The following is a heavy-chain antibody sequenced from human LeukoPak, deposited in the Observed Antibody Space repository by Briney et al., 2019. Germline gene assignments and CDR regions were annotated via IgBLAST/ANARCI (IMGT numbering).Heavy chain of an antibody. V-gene: IGHV4-59*01. Sequence: PSETLSLTCTVSGGSISSYYWSWIRQPPGKGLEWIGYIYYSGSTNYNPSLKSRVTISVDTSKNQFSLKLSSVTAADTAVYYCARQGGDGYNFAWGKKYYFDYWGQGTLVTVSS. CDR1: GGSISSYY. CDR3: ARQGGDGYNFAWGKKYYFDY. J-gene: IGHJ4*02. CDR2: IYYSGST. D-gene: IGHD5-24*01.